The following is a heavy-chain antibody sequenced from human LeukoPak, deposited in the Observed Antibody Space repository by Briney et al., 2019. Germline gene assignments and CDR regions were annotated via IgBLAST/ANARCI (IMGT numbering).Heavy chain of an antibody. CDR1: GFTFSSYS. D-gene: IGHD7-27*01. CDR2: IKPDGSQI. V-gene: IGHV3-7*01. CDR3: ARDLNWETY. J-gene: IGHJ4*02. Sequence: GGSLRLSCAASGFTFSSYSMNWVRQAPGKGLEWVANIKPDGSQIYYVDSVKGRFTISRDNAKNSLYLQMNSLRADDTAVYYCARDLNWETYWGQGTLVSVSS.